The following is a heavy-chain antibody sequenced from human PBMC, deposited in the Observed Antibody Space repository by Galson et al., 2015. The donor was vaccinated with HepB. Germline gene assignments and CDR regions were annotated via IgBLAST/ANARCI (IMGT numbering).Heavy chain of an antibody. V-gene: IGHV3-11*01. J-gene: IGHJ6*03. CDR1: GITFSDNY. D-gene: IGHD7-27*01. CDR2: IGGSGTII. Sequence: SLRLSCAASGITFSDNYMSWIRQAPGKGLEWVSYIGGSGTIIYYADSVKGRFTISRDNAKNSLYLQMNSLRAEDTAVYYCARGNLGMEGAVYYYMDVWGKGTTVTVSS. CDR3: ARGNLGMEGAVYYYMDV.